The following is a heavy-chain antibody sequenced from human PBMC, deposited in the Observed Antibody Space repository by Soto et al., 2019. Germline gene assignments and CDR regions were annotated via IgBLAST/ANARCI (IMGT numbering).Heavy chain of an antibody. Sequence: PGGSLRLSCAASGFTFSSYSMNWVRQAPGKGLEWVSSISSSSSYIYYADSVKGRFTISRDNAKNSLYLQMNSLRAEDTAVYYCARVGGCSSTSCYRPYYYGMDVWGQGTTVTVSS. J-gene: IGHJ6*02. CDR3: ARVGGCSSTSCYRPYYYGMDV. CDR1: GFTFSSYS. V-gene: IGHV3-21*01. D-gene: IGHD2-2*01. CDR2: ISSSSSYI.